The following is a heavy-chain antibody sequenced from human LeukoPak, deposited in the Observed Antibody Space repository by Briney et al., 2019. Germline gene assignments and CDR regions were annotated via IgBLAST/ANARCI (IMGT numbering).Heavy chain of an antibody. D-gene: IGHD2-15*01. CDR2: RKQDGGET. CDR3: ARGHIVVGYYYYMDV. J-gene: IGHJ6*03. V-gene: IGHV3-7*01. CDR1: GFPFSSYW. Sequence: GGSLRLSCAASGFPFSSYWMAWVRQAPGKGLEGVASRKQDGGETFYVDSVKGRFTISRDNAKNTLYLQMNSLRAEDTAVYYCARGHIVVGYYYYMDVWGKGTTVTVSS.